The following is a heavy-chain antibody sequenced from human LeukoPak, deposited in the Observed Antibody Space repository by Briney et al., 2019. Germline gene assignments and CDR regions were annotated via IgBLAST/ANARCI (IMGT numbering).Heavy chain of an antibody. D-gene: IGHD6-13*01. CDR1: GFTFSIYA. Sequence: GGSLRLSCAASGFTFSIYAMSWVRQAPGKGLEWVSSISSTGAYIYYADSLKGRFTISRDNAKNSLYLQMNSLRADDTAVYYCARGLAAAGTRGPYWGQGTLVTVSS. CDR3: ARGLAAAGTRGPY. V-gene: IGHV3-21*01. J-gene: IGHJ4*02. CDR2: ISSTGAYI.